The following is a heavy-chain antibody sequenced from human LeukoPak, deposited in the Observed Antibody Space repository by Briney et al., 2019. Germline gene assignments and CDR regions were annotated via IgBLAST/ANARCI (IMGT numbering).Heavy chain of an antibody. J-gene: IGHJ1*01. V-gene: IGHV3-15*01. CDR2: IKSETDGGTT. D-gene: IGHD1-26*01. CDR1: GFTVSNAW. Sequence: PGGSLRLSCAASGFTVSNAWMSWVRQAPGKGLEWVGRIKSETDGGTTDYAAPVNGRFTISRDDSKNTLYLQTNSLETEDTAVYYCTTVGSPGYFHRWGQGTLVTVSS. CDR3: TTVGSPGYFHR.